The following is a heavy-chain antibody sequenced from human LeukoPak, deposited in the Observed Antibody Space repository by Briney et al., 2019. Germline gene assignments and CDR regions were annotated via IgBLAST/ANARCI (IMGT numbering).Heavy chain of an antibody. CDR2: IYYSGST. CDR3: ARRGSSTHSLEYYYYYYYMDV. V-gene: IGHV4-59*04. J-gene: IGHJ6*03. Sequence: SETLSLTCTVSGGSISSYYWSWIRQPPGKGLEWIGYIYYSGSTYYNPSLKSRVTISVDTSKNQFSLKLSSVTAADTAVYYCARRGSSTHSLEYYYYYYYMDVWGKGTTVTVSS. D-gene: IGHD3-16*01. CDR1: GGSISSYY.